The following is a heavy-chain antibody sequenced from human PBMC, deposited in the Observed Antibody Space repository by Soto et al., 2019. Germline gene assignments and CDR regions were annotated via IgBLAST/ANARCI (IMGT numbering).Heavy chain of an antibody. Sequence: EVQLLESGGGLVQPGGSLRLSCAASGFTFSSYVMSWVRQAPGKGLEWVSAISGSGGNTYYADSVKGRFTISRDISENTVYLELDKLTVDDTAVYYCARAREPEYSSSIFFDYWGRGTLVTVSS. CDR1: GFTFSSYV. CDR2: ISGSGGNT. CDR3: ARAREPEYSSSIFFDY. V-gene: IGHV3-23*01. D-gene: IGHD6-6*01. J-gene: IGHJ4*02.